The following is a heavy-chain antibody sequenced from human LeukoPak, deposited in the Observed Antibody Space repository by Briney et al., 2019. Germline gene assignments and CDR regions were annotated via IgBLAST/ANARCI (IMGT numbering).Heavy chain of an antibody. V-gene: IGHV3-13*01. D-gene: IGHD6-6*01. CDR3: ARGSSSSGYYFDY. Sequence: PGGSLRLSCAASGFTFSSYDMHWVRQATGKGLEWVSAIGTAGDTYYPGSVKGRFTISRENAKNSLYLQMNSLRAGGTAVYYCARGSSSSGYYFDYWGQGTLVTVSS. CDR1: GFTFSSYD. CDR2: IGTAGDT. J-gene: IGHJ4*02.